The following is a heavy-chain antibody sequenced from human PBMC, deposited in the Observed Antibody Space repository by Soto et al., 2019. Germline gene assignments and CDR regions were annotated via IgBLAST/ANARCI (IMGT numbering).Heavy chain of an antibody. D-gene: IGHD2-21*02. CDR2: ISASNGNT. CDR1: GYNFTNYG. CDR3: AREPCSADDCYLDP. J-gene: IGHJ5*02. V-gene: IGHV1-18*04. Sequence: QVQLVQSGAEVKKPGASVRVSCKASGYNFTNYGISWVRQAPGQGLEWMAWISASNGNTNFEQKFMGRIPVTKYRSTTTAYMEMRRLKSGDTAVYYCAREPCSADDCYLDPWGQGTLVTVS.